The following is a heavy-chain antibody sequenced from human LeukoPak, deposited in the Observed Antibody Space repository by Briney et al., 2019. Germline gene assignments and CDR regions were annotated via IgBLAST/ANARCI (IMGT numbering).Heavy chain of an antibody. J-gene: IGHJ3*02. CDR2: IHYSGST. D-gene: IGHD5-24*01. CDR3: ARDHTLRDGYTLGAFDI. V-gene: IGHV4-31*03. CDR1: GGSISSRGYY. Sequence: SETLSLTCTVPGGSISSRGYYWSWIRQYPGKGLEWIGYIHYSGSTFYNPSLKSRATISVDTSKNQFSLKMSSVTAADTAVYYCARDHTLRDGYTLGAFDIWGQGTMVSVSS.